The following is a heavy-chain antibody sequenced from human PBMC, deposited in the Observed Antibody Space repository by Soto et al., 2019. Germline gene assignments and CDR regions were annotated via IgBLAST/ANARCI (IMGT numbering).Heavy chain of an antibody. J-gene: IGHJ4*02. CDR1: GFSFSGYW. CDR3: ARDYYKYYDSSGYYRSPAY. V-gene: IGHV3-7*01. CDR2: INQDGSDK. Sequence: GGSLRLSCAASGFSFSGYWMTWVRLAPGKGLEWVASINQDGSDKNYADSVKGRFTISRDNSRNTLFLQMNSLRAEDTAVYYCARDYYKYYDSSGYYRSPAYWGQGTLVTVSS. D-gene: IGHD3-22*01.